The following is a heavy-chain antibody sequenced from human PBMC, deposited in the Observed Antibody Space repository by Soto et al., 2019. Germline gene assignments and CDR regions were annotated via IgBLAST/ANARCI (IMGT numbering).Heavy chain of an antibody. CDR2: IIPIFGTA. CDR3: ARDGEAADLTIAARPANFDY. Sequence: SVKVSCKASGGTFSSYAISWVRQAPGQGLEWMGGIIPIFGTANYAQKFQGRVTITADESTSTAYMELSSLRSEDTAVYYCARDGEAADLTIAARPANFDYWGQGTLVTVSS. J-gene: IGHJ4*02. CDR1: GGTFSSYA. V-gene: IGHV1-69*13. D-gene: IGHD6-6*01.